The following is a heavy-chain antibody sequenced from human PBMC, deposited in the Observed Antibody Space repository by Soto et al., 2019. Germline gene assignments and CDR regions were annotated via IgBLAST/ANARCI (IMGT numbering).Heavy chain of an antibody. CDR2: ISYDGSNK. CDR1: GFTFSSYG. Sequence: PGGSLRLSCAASGFTFSSYGMHWVRQAPGKGLEWVAVISYDGSNKYYADSVKGRFTISRDNSKNTLYLQMNSLRAEDTAVYYCAKDGDTAMVMRDYYYYGMDVWGQGTTVTVSS. V-gene: IGHV3-30*18. D-gene: IGHD5-18*01. CDR3: AKDGDTAMVMRDYYYYGMDV. J-gene: IGHJ6*02.